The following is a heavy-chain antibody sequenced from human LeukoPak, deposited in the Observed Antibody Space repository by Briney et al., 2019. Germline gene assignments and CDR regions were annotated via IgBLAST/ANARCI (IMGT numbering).Heavy chain of an antibody. CDR1: GYTFTGYY. D-gene: IGHD5-18*01. CDR3: ARAKGHTAMGPSDY. V-gene: IGHV1-2*02. J-gene: IGHJ4*02. Sequence: ASVKVSCKASGYTFTGYYMHWVRQAPGQGLEWMGWINPNSGGTHYAQKLQGRVTMTTDTSTSTAYMELRSLRSDDTAVYYCARAKGHTAMGPSDYWGQGTLVTVSS. CDR2: INPNSGGT.